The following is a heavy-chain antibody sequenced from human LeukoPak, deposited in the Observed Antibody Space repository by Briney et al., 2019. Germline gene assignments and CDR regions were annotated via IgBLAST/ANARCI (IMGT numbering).Heavy chain of an antibody. J-gene: IGHJ5*02. CDR1: GGPISSYY. V-gene: IGHV4-4*07. CDR2: IYTSGST. D-gene: IGHD1-7*01. Sequence: SETLSLTCTVSGGPISSYYWSWIRQPAGKGLEWIGRIYTSGSTNYNPSLKSRVTMSVDTSKNQFSLKLSSVTAADTAVYYCARELELRRWFDPWGQGTLVTVSS. CDR3: ARELELRRWFDP.